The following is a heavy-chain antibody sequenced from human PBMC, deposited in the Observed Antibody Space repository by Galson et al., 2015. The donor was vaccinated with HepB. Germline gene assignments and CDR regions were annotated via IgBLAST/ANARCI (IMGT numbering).Heavy chain of an antibody. Sequence: SLRLSCADSGFTFSDYYMSWIRQAPGKGLEWVSYISSRGSTIYYADSVKGRFTISRDNAKNSLYLQMNSLRAEDTAVYYCASWTAFAHGDRDTFDIWGQGTMVTVSS. J-gene: IGHJ3*02. CDR2: ISSRGSTI. CDR3: ASWTAFAHGDRDTFDI. CDR1: GFTFSDYY. D-gene: IGHD4-17*01. V-gene: IGHV3-11*01.